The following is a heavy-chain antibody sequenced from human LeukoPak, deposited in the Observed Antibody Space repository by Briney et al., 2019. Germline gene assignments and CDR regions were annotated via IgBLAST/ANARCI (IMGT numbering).Heavy chain of an antibody. Sequence: PSETLSLTCTVSGGSISSSSYYWGWIRQPPGKGPEWIGSIYYSGSTYYNPSLKSRVTISVDTSKNQFSLKLSSVTAADTAVYYCARHQKVVTIFGVVTRSGWFDPWGQGTLVTVSS. CDR2: IYYSGST. J-gene: IGHJ5*02. D-gene: IGHD3-3*01. CDR1: GGSISSSSYY. CDR3: ARHQKVVTIFGVVTRSGWFDP. V-gene: IGHV4-39*01.